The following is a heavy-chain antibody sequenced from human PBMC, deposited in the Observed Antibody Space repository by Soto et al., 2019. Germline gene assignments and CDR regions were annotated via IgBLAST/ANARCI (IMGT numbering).Heavy chain of an antibody. J-gene: IGHJ4*02. V-gene: IGHV1-8*01. D-gene: IGHD2-15*01. CDR2: INPNSGNT. Sequence: ASLKVSSKASGYTFTSYDINWVRQAPGQGFEWMGWINPNSGNTGYAQKFQGRVTMTTNTTTSTAYMELRSLRSDATAVYYCARGGSCPYWGQGTLVTVSS. CDR3: ARGGSCPY. CDR1: GYTFTSYD.